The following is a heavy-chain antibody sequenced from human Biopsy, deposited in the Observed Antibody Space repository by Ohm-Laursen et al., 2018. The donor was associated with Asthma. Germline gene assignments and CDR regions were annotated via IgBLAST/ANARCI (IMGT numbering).Heavy chain of an antibody. Sequence: SLRLSCSASGFSFNSYGMHWVRQAPGKGLEWVAVMSFDGRQTYYADSVKGRFTISRDNSKNTLYLQMNSLRAEDTAVYYCAKESGSNYAFDIWGQGTLVTVSS. D-gene: IGHD3-16*01. V-gene: IGHV3-30*18. J-gene: IGHJ1*01. CDR2: MSFDGRQT. CDR1: GFSFNSYG. CDR3: AKESGSNYAFDI.